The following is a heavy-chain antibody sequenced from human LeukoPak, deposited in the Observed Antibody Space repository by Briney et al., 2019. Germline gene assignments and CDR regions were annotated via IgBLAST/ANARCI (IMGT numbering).Heavy chain of an antibody. CDR1: GGYISSHY. CDR3: ARDVPASIATYYFDY. CDR2: IYTSGST. Sequence: SETLSLTCTVSGGYISSHYWSWIRQPAGKGLEWIGRIYTSGSTNYNPSLKSRVTMSLDTSKNQFSLKLSSVTAADTAVYYCARDVPASIATYYFDYRGQGTLVTVSS. J-gene: IGHJ4*02. D-gene: IGHD6-6*01. V-gene: IGHV4-4*07.